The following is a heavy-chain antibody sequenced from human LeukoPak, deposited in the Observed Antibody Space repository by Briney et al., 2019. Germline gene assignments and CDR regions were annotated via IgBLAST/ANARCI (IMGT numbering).Heavy chain of an antibody. Sequence: GGSLRLSCAASGFTFTSYAMHWVRQAPGKGLEWVAVISFAGDIYYYADSVKGRFTISRDNSKNTLYLQMNSLRAEDTAVYYCARDRAERSPDYWGQGTLVTVSS. V-gene: IGHV3-30*04. CDR2: ISFAGDIY. CDR3: ARDRAERSPDY. J-gene: IGHJ4*02. CDR1: GFTFTSYA. D-gene: IGHD1-1*01.